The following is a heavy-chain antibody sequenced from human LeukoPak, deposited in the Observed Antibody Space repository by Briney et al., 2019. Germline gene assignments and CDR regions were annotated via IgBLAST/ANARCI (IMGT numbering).Heavy chain of an antibody. Sequence: GGSLRLSCAASGFTFSSYSMNWVRQAPGKGPEWVSSISSSSSYIYYADSVKGRFTISRDNAKNSLYLQMNSLRAEDTAVYYCARENPYSYGYPDYWGQGTLVTVSS. V-gene: IGHV3-21*01. CDR1: GFTFSSYS. J-gene: IGHJ4*02. CDR3: ARENPYSYGYPDY. D-gene: IGHD5-18*01. CDR2: ISSSSSYI.